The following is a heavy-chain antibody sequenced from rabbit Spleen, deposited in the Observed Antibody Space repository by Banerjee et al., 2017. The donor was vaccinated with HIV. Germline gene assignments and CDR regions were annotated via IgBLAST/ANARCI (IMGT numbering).Heavy chain of an antibody. V-gene: IGHV1S40*01. CDR2: IDSGSSGFT. CDR3: ARDTSSSFSSYGMDL. D-gene: IGHD1-1*01. CDR1: GVSFSGSSY. J-gene: IGHJ6*01. Sequence: EESGGDLVKPGASLTLTCKASGVSFSGSSYMCWVRQAPGKGLEWIACIDSGSSGFTYSASWAKGRFTISKTSSTTVTLQMTRLTAADTATYFCARDTSSSFSSYGMDLWGPGTLVTVS.